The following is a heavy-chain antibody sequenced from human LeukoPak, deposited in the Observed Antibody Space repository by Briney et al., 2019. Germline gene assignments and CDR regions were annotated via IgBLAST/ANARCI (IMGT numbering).Heavy chain of an antibody. CDR1: GYTFTSYG. V-gene: IGHV1-18*01. CDR3: ARDPAVAAPFWFDP. D-gene: IGHD6-19*01. Sequence: GASVKVSCKASGYTFTSYGISWVRQAPGQGLEWMGWISAYNGNTNYAQKLQGRVTMTTDTSTSTAYMELRSLRSDDTAVYYCARDPAVAAPFWFDPWGQRTMVTVSS. J-gene: IGHJ5*02. CDR2: ISAYNGNT.